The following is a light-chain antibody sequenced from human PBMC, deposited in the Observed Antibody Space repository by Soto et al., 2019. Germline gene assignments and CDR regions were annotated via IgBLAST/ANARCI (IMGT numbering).Light chain of an antibody. J-gene: IGKJ2*01. CDR1: QSIRTY. V-gene: IGKV1-39*01. CDR3: QQSYSTPPRYT. Sequence: DIQLTQSPSSLSASVGDRVTITCRASQSIRTYLTWYQQTPGKAPKLLIYDASSLQRGVPSRFSGSGSGTEFTLTISSLHPEDFATLSCQQSYSTPPRYTFGQGTKLEIK. CDR2: DAS.